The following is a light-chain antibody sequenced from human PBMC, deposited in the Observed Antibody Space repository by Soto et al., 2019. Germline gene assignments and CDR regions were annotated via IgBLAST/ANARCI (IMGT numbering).Light chain of an antibody. CDR2: GAS. V-gene: IGKV3-20*01. J-gene: IGKJ1*01. CDR3: QQYGNSPPWR. CDR1: QSVSSSY. Sequence: EIVLTQSPGTLSLSPGERATLSCRASQSVSSSYLAWYQQKPGQAPRLLIYGASSRATGIPDRFSGSGSGTDFTLTISRLESEDFAVYYCQQYGNSPPWRFGQGTKVEVK.